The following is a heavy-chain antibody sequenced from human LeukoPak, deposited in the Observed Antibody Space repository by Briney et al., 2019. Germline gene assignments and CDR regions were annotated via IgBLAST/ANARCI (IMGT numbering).Heavy chain of an antibody. V-gene: IGHV4-59*08. Sequence: SETLSLTCTVSGGSISSYYWSWIRQPPGKGLEWIGYIYYSGSTNYNPSLKSRVTISVDTSKNQFSLKLSSVTAADTAVYYCARQGDFDAFGIWGQGTMVTVSS. J-gene: IGHJ3*02. CDR2: IYYSGST. D-gene: IGHD2-21*02. CDR3: ARQGDFDAFGI. CDR1: GGSISSYY.